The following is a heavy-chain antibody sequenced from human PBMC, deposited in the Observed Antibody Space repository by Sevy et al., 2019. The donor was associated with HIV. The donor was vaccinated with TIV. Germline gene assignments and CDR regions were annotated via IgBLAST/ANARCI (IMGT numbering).Heavy chain of an antibody. D-gene: IGHD4-4*01. CDR2: IYSGGST. CDR3: ARENSNYDYFDY. V-gene: IGHV3-53*01. CDR1: GFTVSSNY. J-gene: IGHJ4*02. Sequence: GGSLRLSCAASGFTVSSNYMSWVRQAPGKGLEWVSVIYSGGSTYYADYVKGRFTISRDNSKNTLYLQMNSLRAEDTAVYYCARENSNYDYFDYWGQGTLVTVSS.